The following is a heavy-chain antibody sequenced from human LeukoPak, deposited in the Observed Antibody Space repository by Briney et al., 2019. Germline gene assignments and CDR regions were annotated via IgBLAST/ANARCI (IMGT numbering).Heavy chain of an antibody. Sequence: PGGSLRLSCAASGFTFTSYAMSWVRQAPGKGLEWVSAISGSGDSTYYESTYYAVSVKGRFTISRDNSKNTLYLQMNSLRVEDTAVYYCAKDQWCSGTCNSYFEDWGQGTLVTVSS. D-gene: IGHD1-26*01. J-gene: IGHJ4*02. CDR2: ISGSGDSTYYEST. CDR1: GFTFTSYA. V-gene: IGHV3-23*01. CDR3: AKDQWCSGTCNSYFED.